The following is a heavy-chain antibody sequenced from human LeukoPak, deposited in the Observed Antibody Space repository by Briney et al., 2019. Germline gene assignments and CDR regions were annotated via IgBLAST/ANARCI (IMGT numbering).Heavy chain of an antibody. V-gene: IGHV1-69*05. CDR1: GGTFSSYA. Sequence: SVKVSCKASGGTFSSYAISWVRQAPGQGLEWMGGIIPIFGTANYAQRFQGRVTITTDESTSTAYMELSSLRSEDTAVYYCARVSYCGGDCSTGAFDIWGQGAMVTVSS. J-gene: IGHJ3*02. CDR3: ARVSYCGGDCSTGAFDI. CDR2: IIPIFGTA. D-gene: IGHD2-21*02.